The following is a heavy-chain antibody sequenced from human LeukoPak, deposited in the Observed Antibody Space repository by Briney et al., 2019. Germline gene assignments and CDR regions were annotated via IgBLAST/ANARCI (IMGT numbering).Heavy chain of an antibody. CDR2: IHYRGTT. Sequence: SETLSLTCTVSGASFSSYYWNWIRQSPGKGLEWRGNIHYRGTTNYNPSLKSRVTLSLDTSKSQFVLKVTPATAADTAVYYCARDEYGDFQGFDYWGQGTRVTVSS. V-gene: IGHV4-59*13. D-gene: IGHD4-17*01. CDR3: ARDEYGDFQGFDY. J-gene: IGHJ4*02. CDR1: GASFSSYY.